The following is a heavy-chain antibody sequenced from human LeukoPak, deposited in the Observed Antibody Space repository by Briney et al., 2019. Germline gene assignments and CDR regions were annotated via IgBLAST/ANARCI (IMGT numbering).Heavy chain of an antibody. CDR2: ISSSGSTI. CDR3: ARGELLWASTTHNWFDP. CDR1: GFTFSYFY. Sequence: KSGGSLRLSCAASGFTFSYFYMSWIRQAPGKGLEWVSYISSSGSTIYYADSVKGRFTISRDNAKNSLYLQMNSLRAEDTAVYYCARGELLWASTTHNWFDPWGQGTLVTVSS. D-gene: IGHD3-10*01. V-gene: IGHV3-11*04. J-gene: IGHJ5*02.